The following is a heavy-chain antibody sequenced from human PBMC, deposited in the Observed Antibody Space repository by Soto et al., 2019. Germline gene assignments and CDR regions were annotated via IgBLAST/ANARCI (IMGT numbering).Heavy chain of an antibody. CDR2: INAGNGNT. Sequence: GASVKVSCKASGYTFTSYAMHWVRQAPGQRLEWMGWINAGNGNTKYSQKFQGRVTITRDTSASTAYMELSSLRSEDTAVYYCARETSGSGAFDIWGQGTMVTVSS. J-gene: IGHJ3*02. CDR1: GYTFTSYA. D-gene: IGHD6-19*01. V-gene: IGHV1-3*01. CDR3: ARETSGSGAFDI.